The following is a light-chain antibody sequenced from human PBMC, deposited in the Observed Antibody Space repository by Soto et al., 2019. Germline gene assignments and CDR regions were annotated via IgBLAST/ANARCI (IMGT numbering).Light chain of an antibody. CDR3: QEYNKWPALT. CDR1: QSVGSN. Sequence: ETVLTQSPATLSVSPGERAALSCRASQSVGSNLAWYQQKPGLAPRLLIYGASTRATGIPARFSGSGSGTDFTLNISSLQSEDFAVYYCQEYNKWPALTFGGGTKVEI. CDR2: GAS. V-gene: IGKV3-15*01. J-gene: IGKJ4*01.